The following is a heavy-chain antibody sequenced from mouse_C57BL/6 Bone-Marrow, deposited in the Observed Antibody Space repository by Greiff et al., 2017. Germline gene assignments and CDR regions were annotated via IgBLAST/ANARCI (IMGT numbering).Heavy chain of an antibody. J-gene: IGHJ2*01. CDR1: GYTFTDHT. D-gene: IGHD2-12*01. CDR2: IYPRDGST. Sequence: VQLQQSDAELVKPGASVKISCTVSGYTFTDHTIHWLKQRPEQGLEWIGYIYPRDGSTKYNEKFKGKATLTTDKSSSPAYLPLNSLTSEDSAVFFCARNIRGCDFDDWGKGTTLTVSS. V-gene: IGHV1-78*01. CDR3: ARNIRGCDFDD.